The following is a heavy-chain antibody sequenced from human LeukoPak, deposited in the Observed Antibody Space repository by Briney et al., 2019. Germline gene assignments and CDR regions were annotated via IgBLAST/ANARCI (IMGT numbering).Heavy chain of an antibody. D-gene: IGHD1-14*01. V-gene: IGHV3-7*01. CDR1: GFTFSNYW. CDR3: AQSTRYTPTFDY. CDR2: IKQDGSEK. Sequence: SGGSLRLSCTASGFTFSNYWMTWVRQAPGKGLEWVANIKQDGSEKYYVDSVKGRFTISRDNAKNSLYLQMNSLRAEDTAVYYCAQSTRYTPTFDYWGQGTLVTVSS. J-gene: IGHJ4*02.